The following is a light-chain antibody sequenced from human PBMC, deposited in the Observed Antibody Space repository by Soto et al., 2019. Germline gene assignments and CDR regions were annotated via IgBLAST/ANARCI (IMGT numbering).Light chain of an antibody. CDR1: QGIGDT. CDR3: QPYHNFPLT. V-gene: IGKV3D-15*01. CDR2: DTS. Sequence: EVVMTQSPATLSVSPGEGVTLSCRASQGIGDTLAWYQHKPGQTPKRLIYDTSTRATGVPARFSGSKSGPEFPLAVNSLQSEDFAIYYCQPYHNFPLTFGGGAKVESK. J-gene: IGKJ4*01.